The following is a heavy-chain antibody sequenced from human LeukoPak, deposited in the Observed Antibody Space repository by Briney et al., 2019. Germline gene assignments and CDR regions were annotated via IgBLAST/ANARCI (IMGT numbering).Heavy chain of an antibody. D-gene: IGHD6-19*01. J-gene: IGHJ5*02. Sequence: PGGSLRLSCAASGFTFSSYSMNWVRQAPGKGPEWVSSISSSSSYIYYADSVKGRFTISRDNAKNSLYLQMNSLRAEDTAVYYCARDPKAVANWFDPWGQGTLVTVSS. CDR3: ARDPKAVANWFDP. CDR1: GFTFSSYS. V-gene: IGHV3-21*01. CDR2: ISSSSSYI.